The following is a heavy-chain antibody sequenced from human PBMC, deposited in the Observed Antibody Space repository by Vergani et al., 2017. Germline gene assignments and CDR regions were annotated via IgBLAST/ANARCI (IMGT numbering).Heavy chain of an antibody. Sequence: EVQLVESGGDLVQPGRSLRLPCTASGFTFGYYAMDWFRQAPGQGLEWVGGIRSKAYGQATIYAASMKGRFTISRDDYKSIAYLQMNNLQTEDTAMYYCVRDQVTMLRGSDALDIWGQGTMVTVSS. CDR3: VRDQVTMLRGSDALDI. CDR2: IRSKAYGQAT. D-gene: IGHD3-10*01. J-gene: IGHJ3*02. CDR1: GFTFGYYA. V-gene: IGHV3-49*03.